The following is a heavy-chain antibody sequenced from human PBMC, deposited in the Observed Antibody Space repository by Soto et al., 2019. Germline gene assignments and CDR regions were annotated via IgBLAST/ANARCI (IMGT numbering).Heavy chain of an antibody. CDR2: IYYSGST. V-gene: IGHV4-59*12. D-gene: IGHD4-17*01. CDR3: ARDRVPYGDLDY. CDR1: GGSISSYY. J-gene: IGHJ4*02. Sequence: SETLSLTCTVSGGSISSYYWSWIRQPPGKGLEWIGYIYYSGSTNYNPSLKSRVTISVDTSKNQFSLKLSSVTAADTAVYYCARDRVPYGDLDYWGQGTLVTVSS.